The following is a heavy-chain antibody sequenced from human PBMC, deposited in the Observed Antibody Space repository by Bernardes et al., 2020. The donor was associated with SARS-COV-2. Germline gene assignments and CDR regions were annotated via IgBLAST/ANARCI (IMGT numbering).Heavy chain of an antibody. CDR1: GYTFTAYY. J-gene: IGHJ5*02. CDR3: ARGLASPNWFDP. CDR2: INPNSGGT. V-gene: IGHV1-2*02. D-gene: IGHD3-3*02. Sequence: ASVKVSCKASGYTFTAYYMHWVRQAPGQGLEWMGWINPNSGGTTYTQNFQGRVTMTRDTSISTAYMELSSLRSDDTAVYYCARGLASPNWFDPWGQGTLVTVSS.